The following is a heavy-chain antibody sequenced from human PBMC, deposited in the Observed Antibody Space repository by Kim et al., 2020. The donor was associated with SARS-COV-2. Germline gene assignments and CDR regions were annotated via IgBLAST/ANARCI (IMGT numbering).Heavy chain of an antibody. Sequence: GRFTISRDNSKNTLYLQMNSLRAEDTAVYYCAKAQVLYDSSGYAQYYFDYWGQGTLVTVSS. CDR3: AKAQVLYDSSGYAQYYFDY. D-gene: IGHD3-22*01. V-gene: IGHV3-23*01. J-gene: IGHJ4*02.